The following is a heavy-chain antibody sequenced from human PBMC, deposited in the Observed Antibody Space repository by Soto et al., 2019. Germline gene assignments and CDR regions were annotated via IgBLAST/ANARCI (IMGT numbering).Heavy chain of an antibody. J-gene: IGHJ5*02. V-gene: IGHV4-39*07. CDR1: GGSVSSGSYY. CDR3: ARGVLDSYSSGWYNWFDP. D-gene: IGHD6-19*01. CDR2: INHSGST. Sequence: SETLSLTCTVSGGSVSSGSYYWSWIRQPPGKGLEWIGEINHSGSTNYNPSLKSRVTISVDTSKNQFSLKLSSVTAADTAVYYCARGVLDSYSSGWYNWFDPWGQGTLVTVSS.